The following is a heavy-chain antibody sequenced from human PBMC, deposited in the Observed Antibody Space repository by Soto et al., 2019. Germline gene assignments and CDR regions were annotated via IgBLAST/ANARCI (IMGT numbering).Heavy chain of an antibody. CDR3: AKDGYLDTYYFDY. V-gene: IGHV3-64*04. J-gene: IGHJ4*02. CDR2: ICCDGVSK. CDR1: GFTFSSYA. Sequence: GGSQSLSCSASGFTFSSYAMHWVRQAPGKGLEYVSVICCDGVSKHYADSVKGRFSISRDDSENTLYVQMNSLRAEDTAVYYCAKDGYLDTYYFDYWGQGTLVTVSS. D-gene: IGHD3-9*01.